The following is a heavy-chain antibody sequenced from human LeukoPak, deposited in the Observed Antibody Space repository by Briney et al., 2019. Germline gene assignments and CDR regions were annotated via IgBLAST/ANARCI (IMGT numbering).Heavy chain of an antibody. V-gene: IGHV1-18*01. J-gene: IGHJ4*02. CDR1: GYTFTSYG. Sequence: ASVKVSCKASGYTFTSYGISWVRQAPGQGLEWMGWISAYNGNTKYAQKLQGRVTMTTDTSTSTAYMELRSLRSDDTAVYYCARDEYGSGSYTIDYWGQGTLVTVSS. CDR3: ARDEYGSGSYTIDY. D-gene: IGHD3-10*01. CDR2: ISAYNGNT.